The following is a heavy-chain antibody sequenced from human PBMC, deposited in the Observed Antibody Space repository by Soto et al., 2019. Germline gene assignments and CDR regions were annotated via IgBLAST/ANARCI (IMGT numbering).Heavy chain of an antibody. D-gene: IGHD6-19*01. CDR3: AKGAVAGPFDY. Sequence: EVQLVESGGGLVQPGRSLRLSCAASGFTFDDYAMHWVRQAPGKGLEWVSGISWNSGSIGYADSVKGRFTISRDNAKNSLYLQRNSLRAEDTALYYCAKGAVAGPFDYWGQGTLVTVSS. V-gene: IGHV3-9*01. CDR2: ISWNSGSI. J-gene: IGHJ4*02. CDR1: GFTFDDYA.